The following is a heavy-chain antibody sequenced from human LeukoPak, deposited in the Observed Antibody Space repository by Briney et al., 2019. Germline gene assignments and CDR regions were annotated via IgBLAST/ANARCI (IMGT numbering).Heavy chain of an antibody. CDR1: GGSFSGYY. V-gene: IGHV4-34*01. CDR2: INHSGST. J-gene: IGHJ4*02. Sequence: SETLSLTCAVYGGSFSGYYWSWIRQPPGKGLEWIGEINHSGSTNYNPSLKSRVTISVDTSKNQFSLKLSSVTAADTAVYYCARRRGHSSGWYDYWGQGTLVTVSS. CDR3: ARRRGHSSGWYDY. D-gene: IGHD6-19*01.